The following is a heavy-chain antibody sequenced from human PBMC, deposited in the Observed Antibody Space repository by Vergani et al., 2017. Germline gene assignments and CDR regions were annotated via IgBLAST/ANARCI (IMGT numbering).Heavy chain of an antibody. CDR2: IKQDGSEK. V-gene: IGHV3-7*01. D-gene: IGHD3-3*01. J-gene: IGHJ3*02. Sequence: EVQLVESGGGLVQPGGSLRLSCAASGFTFSSYWMSWVRQAPGKGLEWVANIKQDGSEKYYVDSVKGRFTISRDNAKNSLYLQMNSLRAEDTAVYYCARDPLDYDFWSGYLEGGAFDIWGQGTMVTVSS. CDR1: GFTFSSYW. CDR3: ARDPLDYDFWSGYLEGGAFDI.